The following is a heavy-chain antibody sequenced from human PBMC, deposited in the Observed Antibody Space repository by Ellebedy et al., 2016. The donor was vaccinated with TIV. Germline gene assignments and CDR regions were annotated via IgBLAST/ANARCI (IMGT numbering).Heavy chain of an antibody. CDR2: FYYSVNT. V-gene: IGHV4-59*08. D-gene: IGHD1-1*01. CDR3: ATYTMGRLEY. CDR1: GVSISSSY. J-gene: IGHJ4*02. Sequence: SETLSLTCAVSGVSISSSYWTWIRQPPGRALECIGYFYYSVNTNYSPSLKSRVTISVDTSKNQFSLKLRSVTAADTAVYFCATYTMGRLEYWGQGTLVTVSS.